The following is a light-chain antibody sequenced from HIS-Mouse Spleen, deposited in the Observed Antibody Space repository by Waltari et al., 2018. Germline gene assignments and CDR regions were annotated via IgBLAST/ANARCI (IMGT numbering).Light chain of an antibody. J-gene: IGLJ2*01. Sequence: SYVLTQPPSVSVAPGKTARITCGGNNIGSKSVHWYQQKPGQAPVLVVYDDSDWPSGIPERFSGSNSGNTATLTISRVEAGDEADYYCQVWDSSSDHHVVFGGGTKLTVL. CDR1: NIGSKS. CDR2: DDS. V-gene: IGLV3-21*03. CDR3: QVWDSSSDHHVV.